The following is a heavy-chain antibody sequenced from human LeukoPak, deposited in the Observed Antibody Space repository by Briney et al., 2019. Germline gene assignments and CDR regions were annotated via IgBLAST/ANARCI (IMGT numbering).Heavy chain of an antibody. CDR2: IYYSGST. D-gene: IGHD4-23*01. CDR3: AAYGGNSEYFDK. V-gene: IGHV4-59*03. J-gene: IGHJ4*01. Sequence: SETLSLTCTISGGSLTTYYWSWIRQPPGKALEWIGYIYYSGSTDSTPSLKNRVAMSVDTSGNQFSLKLTSVTAADTAIYYCAAYGGNSEYFDKWGQGSLVTVSS. CDR1: GGSLTTYY.